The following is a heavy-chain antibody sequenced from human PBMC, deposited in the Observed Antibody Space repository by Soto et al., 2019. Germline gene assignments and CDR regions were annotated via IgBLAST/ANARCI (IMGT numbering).Heavy chain of an antibody. J-gene: IGHJ5*02. V-gene: IGHV3-48*02. CDR1: GFTFSSYS. D-gene: IGHD3-3*01. CDR3: ARGLLEWQLNWFDP. CDR2: ISSSSSTI. Sequence: EVQLVESGGGLVQPGGSLRLSCAASGFTFSSYSMNWVRQAPGKGLEWVSYISSSSSTIYYADSVKGRFTISRDNPXNSLYLQMNSLRDEDTAVYYCARGLLEWQLNWFDPWGQGTLVTVSS.